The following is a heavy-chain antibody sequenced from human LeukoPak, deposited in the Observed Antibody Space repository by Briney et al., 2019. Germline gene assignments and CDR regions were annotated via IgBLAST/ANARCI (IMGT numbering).Heavy chain of an antibody. J-gene: IGHJ6*02. V-gene: IGHV3-30-3*01. CDR1: GFTFSSYA. D-gene: IGHD3-10*01. CDR3: ARDLWFGSKYYYYGMDV. Sequence: GGSLRLSCAASGFTFSSYAMHWVRQAPGKGLEWVAVISYDGGNKYYADSVKGRFTISRDNSKNTLYLQMNSLRAEDTAVYYCARDLWFGSKYYYYGMDVWGQGTTVTVSS. CDR2: ISYDGGNK.